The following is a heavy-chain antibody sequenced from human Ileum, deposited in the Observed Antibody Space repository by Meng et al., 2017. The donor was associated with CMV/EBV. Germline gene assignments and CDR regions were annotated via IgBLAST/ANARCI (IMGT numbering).Heavy chain of an antibody. CDR2: INPLSYTV. V-gene: IGHV1-69*14. CDR1: GGPFRHYA. CDR3: AASREYSAYEAPSFVY. J-gene: IGHJ4*02. D-gene: IGHD5-12*01. Sequence: QLVQSGSEGMEPGSSVNVSCKLSGGPFRHYAISLGRQAPRQGLEWLGGINPLSYTVKYAQILQGRVTITADKSTSLVYMELTSLRSEDTAVYYCAASREYSAYEAPSFVYWGQGTLVTVSS.